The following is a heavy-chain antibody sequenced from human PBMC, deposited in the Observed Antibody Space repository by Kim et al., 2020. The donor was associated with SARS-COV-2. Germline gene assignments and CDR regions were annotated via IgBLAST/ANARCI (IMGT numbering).Heavy chain of an antibody. CDR1: GFTFSSYS. D-gene: IGHD6-6*01. J-gene: IGHJ4*02. CDR3: ARDAPYSSSSGVGY. V-gene: IGHV3-21*01. Sequence: GGSLRLSCAASGFTFSSYSMNWVRQAPGKGLEWVSSISSSSSYIYYADSVKGRFTISRDNAKNSLYLQMNSMRAEDTAVYYCARDAPYSSSSGVGYWGQGTLVTVSS. CDR2: ISSSSSYI.